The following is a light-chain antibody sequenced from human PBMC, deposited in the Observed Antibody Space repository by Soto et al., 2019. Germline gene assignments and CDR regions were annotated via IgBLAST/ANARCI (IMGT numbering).Light chain of an antibody. CDR3: QQSYDTPRT. CDR1: QSISSW. CDR2: TVS. V-gene: IGKV1-39*01. Sequence: DIQMTQSPSTLSASVGDRVTITCRASQSISSWLAWYQQKPGKAPKLLLHTVSRLQSGVPSRFSGSGSGTNFSLTISRLQPEDFATYYCQQSYDTPRTFGQGTKVDIK. J-gene: IGKJ1*01.